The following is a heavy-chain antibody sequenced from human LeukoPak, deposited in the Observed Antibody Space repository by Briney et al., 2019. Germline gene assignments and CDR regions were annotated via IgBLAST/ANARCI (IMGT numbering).Heavy chain of an antibody. J-gene: IGHJ6*04. Sequence: GESLKISCKGSGYSFTSYWISWVRQMPGKGLEWMGRIDPSDSYTNYSPSLQGHVTISADKSISTAYLQWSSLKASDTAMYYCARHVGGFFYYYGMDVWGKGTTVTVSS. CDR1: GYSFTSYW. CDR2: IDPSDSYT. CDR3: ARHVGGFFYYYGMDV. V-gene: IGHV5-10-1*01. D-gene: IGHD3-10*01.